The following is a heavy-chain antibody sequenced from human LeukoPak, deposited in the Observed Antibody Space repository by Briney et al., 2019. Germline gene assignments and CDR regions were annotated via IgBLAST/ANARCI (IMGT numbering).Heavy chain of an antibody. CDR1: GFTFDSYS. J-gene: IGHJ4*02. V-gene: IGHV3-7*01. D-gene: IGHD3-3*01. CDR2: IKQDGSEK. Sequence: GGSLRLSCAASGFTFDSYSMSWVRQAPGKGLEWVANIKQDGSEKYYVDSVKGRFTISRDNAKNSLYLQMNSLRAEDTAVYYCARERQNKDFWSGGDYWGQGTLVTVSS. CDR3: ARERQNKDFWSGGDY.